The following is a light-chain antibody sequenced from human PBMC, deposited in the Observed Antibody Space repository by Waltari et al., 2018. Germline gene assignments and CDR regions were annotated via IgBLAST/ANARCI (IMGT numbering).Light chain of an antibody. V-gene: IGKV2-28*01. CDR2: LGS. Sequence: DIVMTQSPFSLPVTPGEPASISCRSSQSPLPRNGNNYLDWYLQKPGQSPQLLFYLGSNRASGVPDRVSASGSGTHFTLKISRVEAEDVGVYYCMQSLLALWTFGQGTKVEIK. CDR1: QSPLPRNGNNY. CDR3: MQSLLALWT. J-gene: IGKJ1*01.